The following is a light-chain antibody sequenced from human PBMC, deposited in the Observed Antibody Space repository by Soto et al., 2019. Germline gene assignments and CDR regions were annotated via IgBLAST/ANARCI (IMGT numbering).Light chain of an antibody. J-gene: IGLJ2*01. CDR2: DVS. V-gene: IGLV2-11*01. CDR3: CSYAGSFVV. Sequence: QSALTQPRSVSGSPGQSVTISCTGTSSDVGGYNYVSWYQQHPGKAPKLMIYDVSKRPSGVPDRFSGSKSGNTASLTISGXQAEXXADYYCCSYAGSFVVFGGGTKLTVL. CDR1: SSDVGGYNY.